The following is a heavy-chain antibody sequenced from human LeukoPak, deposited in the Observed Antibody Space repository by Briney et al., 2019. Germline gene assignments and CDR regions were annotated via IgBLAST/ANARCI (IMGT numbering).Heavy chain of an antibody. J-gene: IGHJ4*02. CDR2: IKEDGSEK. V-gene: IGHV3-7*01. CDR1: GFTFSRYW. Sequence: PGGSLRLSCAASGFTFSRYWMSWVRQAPGKGLEWVANIKEDGSEKYYVDSVKGRFTISRDNAKNSLYLQMNSLRAEDTAVYYCAGYPGPFDYWGQGTLVTVSS. D-gene: IGHD7-27*01. CDR3: AGYPGPFDY.